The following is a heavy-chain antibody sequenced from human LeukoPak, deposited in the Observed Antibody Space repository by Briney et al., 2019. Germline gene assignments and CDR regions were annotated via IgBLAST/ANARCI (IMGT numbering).Heavy chain of an antibody. D-gene: IGHD2-2*01. Sequence: GGSLRLSCAASGFTFSSYSMNWVRQAPGKGLEWVSSISSSRSYIYYADSVKGRSTISRDNSKNTLYLQMNSLRAEDTAVYYRAKADCSSTSCYGDYWGQGTLVTVSS. CDR1: GFTFSSYS. V-gene: IGHV3-21*04. CDR2: ISSSRSYI. CDR3: AKADCSSTSCYGDY. J-gene: IGHJ4*02.